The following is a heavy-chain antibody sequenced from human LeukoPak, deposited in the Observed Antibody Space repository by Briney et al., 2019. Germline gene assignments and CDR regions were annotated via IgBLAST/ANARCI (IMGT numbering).Heavy chain of an antibody. CDR1: GFTFSSYG. Sequence: GGSLRLSCAASGFTFSSYGMHWVRQAPGKGLEWVAFIRYDGSNKYYADSVKGLFTISRDNSKNTLYLQMNSLRAEDTAVYYCASLETRLWYFDLWGRGTLVTVSS. CDR3: ASLETRLWYFDL. V-gene: IGHV3-30*02. J-gene: IGHJ2*01. CDR2: IRYDGSNK.